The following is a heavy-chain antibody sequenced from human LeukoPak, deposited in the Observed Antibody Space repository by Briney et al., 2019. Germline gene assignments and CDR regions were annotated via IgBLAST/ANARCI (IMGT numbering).Heavy chain of an antibody. J-gene: IGHJ3*02. CDR3: ARGRDILTNDAFDI. Sequence: SETLSLTCTVSGGSISSSSYYWGWIRQPPGKGLEWIGSIYYSGSTYYNPSLKSRVTISVDTSKNQFSLKLSSVTAADTAVYYCARGRDILTNDAFDIWGQGTMVTVSS. CDR2: IYYSGST. D-gene: IGHD3-9*01. V-gene: IGHV4-39*07. CDR1: GGSISSSSYY.